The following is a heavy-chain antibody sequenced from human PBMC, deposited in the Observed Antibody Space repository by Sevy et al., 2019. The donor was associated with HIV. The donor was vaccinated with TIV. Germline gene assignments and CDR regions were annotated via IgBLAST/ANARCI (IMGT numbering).Heavy chain of an antibody. V-gene: IGHV3-20*04. J-gene: IGHJ1*01. CDR1: GFTFDDYR. CDR2: ISWNGGRI. CDR3: ATDSGYGAGSYYSF. Sequence: GGSLRLSCAASGFTFDDYRMSWVRQAPGKGLEWVSGISWNGGRIGSADSVKGRFTISRDSAKNSLYLQMNSLRAEDTALYYCATDSGYGAGSYYSFWGKGTLVTVSS. D-gene: IGHD3-10*01.